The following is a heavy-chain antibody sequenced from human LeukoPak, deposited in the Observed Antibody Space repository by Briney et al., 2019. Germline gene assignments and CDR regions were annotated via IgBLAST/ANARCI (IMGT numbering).Heavy chain of an antibody. J-gene: IGHJ4*02. D-gene: IGHD5-12*01. CDR2: ITWNGAGR. Sequence: GGSLRLSCAASGFTFDDYGMSWVRQAPGKGLEWVSGITWNGAGRGYADSVKGRFIISRDNSNHMLYLQMNSLIAEDTAIYYCAKDDDWLRFEHWGRGTPVSVSS. CDR3: AKDDDWLRFEH. V-gene: IGHV3-20*04. CDR1: GFTFDDYG.